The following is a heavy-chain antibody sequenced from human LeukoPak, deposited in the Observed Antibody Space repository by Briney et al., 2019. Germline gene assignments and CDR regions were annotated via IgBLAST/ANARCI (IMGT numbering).Heavy chain of an antibody. CDR2: ISGYNGNT. CDR1: GYTFTSYG. Sequence: ASVKVSCKASGYTFTSYGIIWVRRAPGKGLEWMGWISGYNGNTNYAQKVQGRVTMTTDTSSSTAYMEVRSLRSDDTAVYYCARLASLVAAAAHYWGQGTLVTVSS. J-gene: IGHJ4*02. CDR3: ARLASLVAAAAHY. D-gene: IGHD6-13*01. V-gene: IGHV1-18*01.